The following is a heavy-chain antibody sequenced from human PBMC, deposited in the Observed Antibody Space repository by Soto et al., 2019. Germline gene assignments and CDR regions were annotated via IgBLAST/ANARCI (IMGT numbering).Heavy chain of an antibody. J-gene: IGHJ6*02. Sequence: VELVQSGAEVEKPGAAVRISCKTSGYTFTAYYIHWVRQAPGQGLEWTGWINPNSGVANYAQKFQGRVTMTRDTSISTVYMELTKMRSEDTTIYYCARQGSGSEYPQYFYYGMDVWGQGTTAAASS. CDR3: ARQGSGSEYPQYFYYGMDV. D-gene: IGHD5-12*01. CDR1: GYTFTAYY. CDR2: INPNSGVA. V-gene: IGHV1-2*02.